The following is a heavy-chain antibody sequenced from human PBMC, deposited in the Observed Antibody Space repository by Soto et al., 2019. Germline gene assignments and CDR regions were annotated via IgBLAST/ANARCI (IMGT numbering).Heavy chain of an antibody. J-gene: IGHJ2*01. Sequence: QLQLQESGSGLVKPSQTLSLTCAVSGGSINSGGYSWSWSRQPPGNGLEWIGYIYHSGSTYYNPSLKSRVTISVDRSKNQFSLKLSSVTAADTAVYYCARVPGLWGRGTLVTVSS. CDR2: IYHSGST. V-gene: IGHV4-30-2*01. CDR1: GGSINSGGYS. CDR3: ARVPGL.